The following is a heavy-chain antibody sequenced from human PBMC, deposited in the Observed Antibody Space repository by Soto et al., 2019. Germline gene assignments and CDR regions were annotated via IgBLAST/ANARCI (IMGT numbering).Heavy chain of an antibody. J-gene: IGHJ4*02. CDR2: ISAYNGDT. CDR1: GYTFNSYG. D-gene: IGHD6-19*01. V-gene: IGHV1-18*01. CDR3: ARSMPYSIGWEPSDY. Sequence: QVQLVQSGAEVKKPGASVKVSCKASGYTFNSYGINWVRQAPGQGLEWMGWISAYNGDTNFAQKVQGRVTMTTDTGTTTAYMELRSLRSDDTAVYYCARSMPYSIGWEPSDYWGQGTLVTVS.